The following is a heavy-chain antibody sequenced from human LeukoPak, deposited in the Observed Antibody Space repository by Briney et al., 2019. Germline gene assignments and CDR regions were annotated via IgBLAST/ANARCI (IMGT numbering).Heavy chain of an antibody. CDR1: GFTFSSYW. Sequence: GGSLRLSCAASGFTFSSYWMHWVRQAPGKGLVWVSRINSDGSSTSYADSVKGRFTISRDNAKNTLYLQMNSLRAEDTAVYYCARVYEGRSNYDFWSGYFYYYYYGMDVWGQGTTVTVSS. CDR2: INSDGSST. J-gene: IGHJ6*02. CDR3: ARVYEGRSNYDFWSGYFYYYYYGMDV. D-gene: IGHD3-3*01. V-gene: IGHV3-74*01.